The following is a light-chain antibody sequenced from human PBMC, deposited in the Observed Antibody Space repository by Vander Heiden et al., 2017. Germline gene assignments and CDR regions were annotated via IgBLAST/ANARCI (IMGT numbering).Light chain of an antibody. J-gene: IGLJ2*01. CDR2: DNN. V-gene: IGLV1-51*01. CDR1: NIGNNY. CDR3: ATWDSSLNAAV. Sequence: QSVLTQPPSVSASPEQKVTISNIGNNYVSWYQQLPGTAPKLLRYDNNKRPSGIPDRFSGSKSGTSATLAINGLQTGDEADYYCATWDSSLNAAVFGGGTKLTVL.